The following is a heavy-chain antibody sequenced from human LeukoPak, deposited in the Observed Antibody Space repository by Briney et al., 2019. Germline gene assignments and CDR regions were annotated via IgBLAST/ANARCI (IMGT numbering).Heavy chain of an antibody. CDR3: ARKGASGSQGIWFDP. D-gene: IGHD1-26*01. V-gene: IGHV5-51*01. CDR2: IYPGDSDT. CDR1: GYSFTSYW. J-gene: IGHJ5*02. Sequence: GESLKISCKGSGYSFTSYWIGWVRQMPGKGLEWMGIIYPGDSDTRYSPSFQGQVTISADKSISTAYLQWSSLKASDTAMYYCARKGASGSQGIWFDPWGQGTLVTVSS.